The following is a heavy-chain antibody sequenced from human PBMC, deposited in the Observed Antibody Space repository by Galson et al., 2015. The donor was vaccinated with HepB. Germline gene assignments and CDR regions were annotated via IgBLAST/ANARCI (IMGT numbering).Heavy chain of an antibody. CDR1: GYSFTTYF. CDR2: VSTSNGDT. CDR3: ARGGVATVWRPTFDD. V-gene: IGHV1-18*01. Sequence: SVKVSCKASGYSFTTYFINWVRQAPGQGLQWMGRVSTSNGDTHYAPDLQDRVTMTTDTSTTTASLEWVSLTSDDTAVNYCARGGVATVWRPTFDDWGHGTLVTVSS. D-gene: IGHD5-12*01. J-gene: IGHJ4*01.